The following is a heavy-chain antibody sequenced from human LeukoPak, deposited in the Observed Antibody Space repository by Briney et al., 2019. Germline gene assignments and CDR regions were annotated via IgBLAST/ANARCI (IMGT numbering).Heavy chain of an antibody. CDR3: AVRSYGKDAFDI. V-gene: IGHV4-31*02. D-gene: IGHD4-17*01. CDR2: IYYSGST. CDR1: GGSISSGGDY. J-gene: IGHJ3*02. Sequence: SETLSLAWTVSGGSISSGGDYWSWIREHPWKGLEWIGYIYYSGSTYYNPSLKSRVAISVDTSKNQFSLKLSSVTAADTAVYYCAVRSYGKDAFDIWGQGTMVTVSS.